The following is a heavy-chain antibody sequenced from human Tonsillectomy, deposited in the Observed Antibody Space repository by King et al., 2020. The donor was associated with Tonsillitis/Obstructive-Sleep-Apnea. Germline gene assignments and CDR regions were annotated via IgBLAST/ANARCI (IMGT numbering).Heavy chain of an antibody. CDR2: ISWNSGII. J-gene: IGHJ3*02. Sequence: VQLVESGGGLVQPGRSLRLSCAASGFTFDDYAMHWVRQVPGKGLEWVSSISWNSGIIGYADSVRGRFTISRDNAKNSLYLQMDSLRAEDTALYYCAKDQFIGTTGNPGDAFGIWGQGTMVTVSS. V-gene: IGHV3-9*01. D-gene: IGHD1-1*01. CDR3: AKDQFIGTTGNPGDAFGI. CDR1: GFTFDDYA.